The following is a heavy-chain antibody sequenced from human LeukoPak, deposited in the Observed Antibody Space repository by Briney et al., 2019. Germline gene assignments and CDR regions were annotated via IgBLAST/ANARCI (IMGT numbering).Heavy chain of an antibody. Sequence: GASVKVSCKASGYTFTSYGISWVRQAPGQGLEWMGWISAYNGNTNYAQKLQGRVTMTTDTSKSTAYMELRSLRSDDTAVYYCARAQTRGFLEWLLHFDYWGQGTLVTVSS. CDR2: ISAYNGNT. D-gene: IGHD3-3*01. CDR3: ARAQTRGFLEWLLHFDY. V-gene: IGHV1-18*01. J-gene: IGHJ4*02. CDR1: GYTFTSYG.